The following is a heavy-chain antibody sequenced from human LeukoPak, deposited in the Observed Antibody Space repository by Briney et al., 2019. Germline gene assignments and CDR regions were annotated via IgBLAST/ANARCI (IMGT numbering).Heavy chain of an antibody. CDR2: INHSGST. D-gene: IGHD2-15*01. Sequence: PSETLSLTCAVYGGSFIGYYWGSIRQPPAKGLEWIGEINHSGSTNSNPSLKSRFTTSVDTSKTQFSLKLSSVPAADTAVYYCARATVGPLYSLHYWGQGTLVTVSS. J-gene: IGHJ4*02. CDR1: GGSFIGYY. V-gene: IGHV4-34*01. CDR3: ARATVGPLYSLHY.